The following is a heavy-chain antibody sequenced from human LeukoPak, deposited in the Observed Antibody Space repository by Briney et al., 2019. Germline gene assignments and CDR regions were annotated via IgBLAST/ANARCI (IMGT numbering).Heavy chain of an antibody. CDR2: IYYSGST. CDR3: ARQNIDYSTSYFDY. D-gene: IGHD4-11*01. V-gene: IGHV4-39*01. J-gene: IGHJ4*02. CDR1: GGSISSSSYY. Sequence: PSETLSLTCTVSGGSISSSSYYWGWIRQPPGKGLEWIGSIYYSGSTYYNPSLKSRVTISVDTSKNQFSLKLSSVTAADTAVYYCARQNIDYSTSYFDYWGQGTLVTVSS.